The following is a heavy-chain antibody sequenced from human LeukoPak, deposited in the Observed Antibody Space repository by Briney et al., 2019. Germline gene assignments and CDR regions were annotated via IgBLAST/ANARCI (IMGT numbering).Heavy chain of an antibody. CDR3: ARKRTTVTPFDY. D-gene: IGHD4-17*01. CDR1: GFTFDDYG. V-gene: IGHV3-20*04. Sequence: GGSLRLSXAASGFTFDDYGMSWVRQAPGKGLEWVSGINWNGGSTGYADSVKGRFTISRDNAKNSLYLQMNSLRAEDTALYYCARKRTTVTPFDYWGQGTLVTVSS. CDR2: INWNGGST. J-gene: IGHJ4*02.